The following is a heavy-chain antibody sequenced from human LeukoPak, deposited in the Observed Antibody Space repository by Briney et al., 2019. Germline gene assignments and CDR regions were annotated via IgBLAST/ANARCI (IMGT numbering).Heavy chain of an antibody. CDR3: AKVDCSSTSCSNPSHYYDLDV. D-gene: IGHD2-2*01. Sequence: GGSLRLSCAASGFTISSYAMSWVRQAPGKGREWVASISGSGGSTNYADSVQGRCTIRRDNSKNTMSLQMTSLRADDTAIYHCAKVDCSSTSCSNPSHYYDLDVWGQGTTVTVSS. V-gene: IGHV3-23*01. CDR1: GFTISSYA. J-gene: IGHJ6*02. CDR2: ISGSGGST.